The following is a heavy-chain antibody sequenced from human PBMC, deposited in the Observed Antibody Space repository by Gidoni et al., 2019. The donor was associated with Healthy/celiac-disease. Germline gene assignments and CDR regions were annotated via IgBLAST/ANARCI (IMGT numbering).Heavy chain of an antibody. D-gene: IGHD3-3*01. Sequence: QVQLVQSGAEVKKPGASVKVSCKASGYTFPSYGISWVRQAPGQGLEWMGWISAYNGNTNYAQKLQGRVTMTTDTSTSTAYMELRSLRSDDTAVYYCARAGNTIFGVVITLHRFDYWGQGTLVTVSS. CDR2: ISAYNGNT. CDR3: ARAGNTIFGVVITLHRFDY. V-gene: IGHV1-18*01. CDR1: GYTFPSYG. J-gene: IGHJ4*02.